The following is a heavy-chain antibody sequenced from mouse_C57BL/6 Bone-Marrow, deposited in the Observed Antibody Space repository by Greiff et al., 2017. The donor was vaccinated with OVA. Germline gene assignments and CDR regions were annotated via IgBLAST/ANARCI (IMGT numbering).Heavy chain of an antibody. CDR3: ARSRDGYYVFAY. CDR1: GYTFTSYW. D-gene: IGHD2-3*01. Sequence: QVQLQQPGAELVRPGTSVKLSCKASGYTFTSYWMHWVKQRPGQGLEWIGVIDPSDSYTNYNQKFKGKATLTVDKSSSTAYMQLKSLTSEDSAVYYCARSRDGYYVFAYWGQGTLVTVSA. J-gene: IGHJ3*01. CDR2: IDPSDSYT. V-gene: IGHV1-59*01.